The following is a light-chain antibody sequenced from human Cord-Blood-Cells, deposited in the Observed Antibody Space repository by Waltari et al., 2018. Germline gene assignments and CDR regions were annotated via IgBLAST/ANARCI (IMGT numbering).Light chain of an antibody. CDR2: DVS. J-gene: IGLJ2*01. CDR3: SSYTSSSTLVV. CDR1: SSAVGGYNY. V-gene: IGLV2-14*01. Sequence: QSALTQPAAVSGSPGQSITISCTGTSSAVGGYNYVSWYQQHPGKAPTLMIYDVSNRPSGFSNRFSGSKSGNTASLTISGLQAEDEADYYCSSYTSSSTLVVFGGGTKLTVL.